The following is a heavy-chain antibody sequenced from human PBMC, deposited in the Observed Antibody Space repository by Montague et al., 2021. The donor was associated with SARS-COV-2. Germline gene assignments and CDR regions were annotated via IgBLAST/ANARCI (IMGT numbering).Heavy chain of an antibody. CDR3: ARGLAELRYFDWYHYYFDY. D-gene: IGHD3-9*01. V-gene: IGHV4-34*01. Sequence: SETLSLTCTVSGGSISSYYWSWIRQPPGKGLEWIGEINHSGSTNYNPSLKSRVTISVDTSKNQFSLKLSSVTAADTAVYYCARGLAELRYFDWYHYYFDYWGQGTLVTVSP. CDR1: GGSISSYY. J-gene: IGHJ4*02. CDR2: INHSGST.